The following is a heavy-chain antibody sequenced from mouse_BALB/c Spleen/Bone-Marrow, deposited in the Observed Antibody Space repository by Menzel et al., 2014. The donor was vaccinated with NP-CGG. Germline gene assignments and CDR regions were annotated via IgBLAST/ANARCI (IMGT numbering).Heavy chain of an antibody. Sequence: QVQLQQSGAELVKPGASVKMSCKASGYTFTSYWMHWVKLRPGQGFEWIREINPSNDGANYNEKFKRKATLTVDKSSSTAYMQRSSRTSEDSAVYYCTLSRDFDYWGQGSTLTVSS. CDR3: TLSRDFDY. CDR2: INPSNDGA. V-gene: IGHV1S16*01. J-gene: IGHJ2*01. CDR1: GYTFTSYW.